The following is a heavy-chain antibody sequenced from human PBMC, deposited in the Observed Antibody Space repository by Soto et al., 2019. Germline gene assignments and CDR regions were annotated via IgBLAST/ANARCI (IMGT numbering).Heavy chain of an antibody. Sequence: QVQLQESGPGLVKPSQTLSLTCTVSGGSISSGGYYWSWIRQHPGKGLEWIGYIYYSGSTYYNPSLKSRFTISVDTSKNQFSLKLSSVTAADTAVYYCARDRETGTIDAFDIWGQGTMVTVSS. CDR1: GGSISSGGYY. CDR3: ARDRETGTIDAFDI. J-gene: IGHJ3*02. CDR2: IYYSGST. D-gene: IGHD1-1*01. V-gene: IGHV4-31*03.